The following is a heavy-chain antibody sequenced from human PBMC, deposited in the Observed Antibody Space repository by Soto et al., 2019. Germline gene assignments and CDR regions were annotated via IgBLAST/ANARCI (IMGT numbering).Heavy chain of an antibody. CDR3: TRKDYDFWSGFAGFDP. J-gene: IGHJ5*02. CDR2: IRSKANSYAT. CDR1: GFTFSGSA. D-gene: IGHD3-3*01. V-gene: IGHV3-73*01. Sequence: PGGSLRLSCAASGFTFSGSAMHWVRQASGKGLEWVGRIRSKANSYATAYAASVKGRFTISRDDSKNTAYLQMNSLKTEDTTVYYCTRKDYDFWSGFAGFDPWGQGTLVTVSS.